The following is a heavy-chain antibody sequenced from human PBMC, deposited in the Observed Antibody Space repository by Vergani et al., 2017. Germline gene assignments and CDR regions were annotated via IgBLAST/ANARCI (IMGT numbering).Heavy chain of an antibody. D-gene: IGHD5-12*01. CDR2: ISGSGGRT. V-gene: IGHV3-23*01. J-gene: IGHJ4*02. CDR1: GFTFSFYA. Sequence: EVQLLESGGGLVQPGGSLRLSCAASGFTFSFYAMSWVRQAPGRGLEWVSTISGSGGRTSYTDSVKGRFTISRDYSKHALYLQLNSLIAEDTAIYYCAKDLEYSGYDSNYFDYWGQGTLVTVSS. CDR3: AKDLEYSGYDSNYFDY.